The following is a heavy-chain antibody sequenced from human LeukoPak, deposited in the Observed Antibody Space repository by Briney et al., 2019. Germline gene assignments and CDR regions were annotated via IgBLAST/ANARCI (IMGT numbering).Heavy chain of an antibody. CDR1: GGTFLSHT. J-gene: IGHJ5*02. V-gene: IGHV1-69*08. D-gene: IGHD3-10*01. CDR2: ITPVINTA. Sequence: GASVTVSCKTSGGTFLSHTFSWVRQAPGQGLEWMGKITPVINTANYAQTFQGRVSIYADKSTTTVYMDLSGLRPDDTAVYYCARVNLRGSNYNWFDPWGQGTRVTVSS. CDR3: ARVNLRGSNYNWFDP.